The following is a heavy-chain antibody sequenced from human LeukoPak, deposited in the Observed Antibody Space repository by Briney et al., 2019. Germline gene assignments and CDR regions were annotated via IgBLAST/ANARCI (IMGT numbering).Heavy chain of an antibody. V-gene: IGHV4-59*01. CDR2: IYNSGST. Sequence: SETLSLTCTVSGGSISTYYWSWIWQPPGEGLEWIGYIYNSGSTNYNPSLKSRVTISVDTSKNQFSLKLSSVTAADTAVYYCARENSNSWYLDYWGQGTLVTVSS. CDR1: GGSISTYY. J-gene: IGHJ4*02. CDR3: ARENSNSWYLDY. D-gene: IGHD6-13*01.